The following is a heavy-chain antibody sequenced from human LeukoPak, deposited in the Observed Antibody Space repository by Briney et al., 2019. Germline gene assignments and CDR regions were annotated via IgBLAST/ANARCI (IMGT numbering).Heavy chain of an antibody. Sequence: PGESLRLSCAASGFTFNNYCMNWVRQAPGKGLEWVAVISYDGSSKYYADSVKGRFTISRDNSKNTLYLQMNSLRAEDTAVYYCAKDGPSSDYDFWSGYYKIYYGMDVWGQGTTVTVSS. CDR3: AKDGPSSDYDFWSGYYKIYYGMDV. J-gene: IGHJ6*02. D-gene: IGHD3-3*01. V-gene: IGHV3-30*18. CDR2: ISYDGSSK. CDR1: GFTFNNYC.